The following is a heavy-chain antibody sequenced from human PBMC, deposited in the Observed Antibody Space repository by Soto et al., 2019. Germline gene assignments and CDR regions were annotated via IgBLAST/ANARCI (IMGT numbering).Heavy chain of an antibody. CDR1: GFTFSHYG. V-gene: IGHV3-30*03. J-gene: IGHJ4*02. CDR2: ISYDGSNK. Sequence: QVQLVESGGGVVQPGRSLRLSCAASGFTFSHYGIHWVRQGPGKGLEWLAVISYDGSNKHYADSVKGRFTVSRDNSKNTLYLQMNSLRAEDTAVYFCARYSGKYQGPIDYWGQGTLVTVSS. CDR3: ARYSGKYQGPIDY. D-gene: IGHD1-26*01.